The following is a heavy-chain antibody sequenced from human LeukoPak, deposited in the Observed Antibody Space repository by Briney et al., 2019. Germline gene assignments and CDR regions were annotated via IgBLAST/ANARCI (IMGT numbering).Heavy chain of an antibody. CDR2: MHPNSGNT. D-gene: IGHD3-16*02. CDR3: ARVHYDYVWGSYRPSSDY. V-gene: IGHV1-8*01. Sequence: ASVKVSRKSSVYTFTRYDINWVGQATGQGGEGMGLMHPNSGNTGNGQKLQGRVTMTRNTSISTAYMELSSLRSEDTAVYYCARVHYDYVWGSYRPSSDYWGQGTLVTVSS. J-gene: IGHJ4*02. CDR1: VYTFTRYD.